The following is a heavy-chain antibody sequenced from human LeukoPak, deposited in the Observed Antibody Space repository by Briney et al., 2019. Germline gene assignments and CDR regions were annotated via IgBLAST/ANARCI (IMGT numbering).Heavy chain of an antibody. Sequence: KSSETLSLTCTVPGGSNSSCYWSWIRQPAGKGLEWIGRIYTSGSTNYNPSLKSRVTMSVDTSKNQFSLKLSSVTAADTAVYYCARLRYFNWTVDYWGQGTLVTVSS. CDR1: GGSNSSCY. D-gene: IGHD3-9*01. V-gene: IGHV4-4*07. CDR3: ARLRYFNWTVDY. J-gene: IGHJ4*02. CDR2: IYTSGST.